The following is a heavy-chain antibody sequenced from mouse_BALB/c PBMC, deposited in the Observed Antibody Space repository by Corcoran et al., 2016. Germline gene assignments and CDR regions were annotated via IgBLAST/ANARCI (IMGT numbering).Heavy chain of an antibody. D-gene: IGHD1-2*01. V-gene: IGHV9-3-1*01. CDR2: INTYTGEP. CDR1: GYTFTNYG. Sequence: QIQLVQSGPELKKPGETVKISCKASGYTFTNYGMNWVKQAPGKGLKWMGWINTYTGEPTYADDFKGRFAFSLETSASTAYLQINNLKNEDTATYFWARQDYGYYFDYWGQGTTLTVSS. CDR3: ARQDYGYYFDY. J-gene: IGHJ2*01.